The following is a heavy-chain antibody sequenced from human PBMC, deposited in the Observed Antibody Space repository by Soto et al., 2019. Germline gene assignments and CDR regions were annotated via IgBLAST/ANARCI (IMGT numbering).Heavy chain of an antibody. Sequence: EVQLVESGGGLVKPGGSLRLSCAASGFTFNSYSMNWVRQAPGKGLEWVSSISHSSHYIYYADSMKGRFTISRDNAKNSLYLQMSRLRAEDTAVYYCVREEMYSSSWYPDYWGQGTLVTVSS. J-gene: IGHJ4*02. CDR1: GFTFNSYS. CDR2: ISHSSHYI. V-gene: IGHV3-21*01. CDR3: VREEMYSSSWYPDY. D-gene: IGHD6-13*01.